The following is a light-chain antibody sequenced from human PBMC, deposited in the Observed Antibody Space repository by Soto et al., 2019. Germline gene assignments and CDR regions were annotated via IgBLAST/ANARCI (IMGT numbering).Light chain of an antibody. Sequence: EIVMTQSPATLSVSPGERATLSCRASQSVSSNLAWYQQKPGQAPRLLIYGASTRATGIPARFSGSGSGTECTLTISSLQSEDFAVYSCQQYNNWPPPLTFGGGTKVEIK. V-gene: IGKV3-15*01. CDR3: QQYNNWPPPLT. CDR1: QSVSSN. CDR2: GAS. J-gene: IGKJ4*01.